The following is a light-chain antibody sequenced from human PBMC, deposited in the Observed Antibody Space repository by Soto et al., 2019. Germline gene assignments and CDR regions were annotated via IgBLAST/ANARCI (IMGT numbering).Light chain of an antibody. V-gene: IGLV2-14*01. CDR2: DVN. CDR3: SSYTSSSTPFYV. Sequence: QSALTQPASVSGSPGQSITISCTGTSSDVGGYNYVSWYQQHPGKAPKLMIYDVNNRPSGVSNRFSGSKSGNTASLTISGLQAEDEADYYCSSYTSSSTPFYVFGTGTKVTVL. CDR1: SSDVGGYNY. J-gene: IGLJ1*01.